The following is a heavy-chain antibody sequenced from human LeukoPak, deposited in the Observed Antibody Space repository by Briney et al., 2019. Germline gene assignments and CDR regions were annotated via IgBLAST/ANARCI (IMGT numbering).Heavy chain of an antibody. CDR1: GYTFTSYG. Sequence: PSVKLSCKASGYTFTSYGNSRLRQAPGQGHGRMGWISAYNGNTSYAQMRKGRVTMTTDTSTSTAYMELRRLRSDDTAVYYCARDGHTYYYGSGSYYSLHYWGQGTLVTVSS. V-gene: IGHV1-18*01. D-gene: IGHD3-10*01. CDR3: ARDGHTYYYGSGSYYSLHY. J-gene: IGHJ4*02. CDR2: ISAYNGNT.